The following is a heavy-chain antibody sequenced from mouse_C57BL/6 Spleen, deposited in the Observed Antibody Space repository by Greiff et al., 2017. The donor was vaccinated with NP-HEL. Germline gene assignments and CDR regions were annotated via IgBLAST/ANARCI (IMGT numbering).Heavy chain of an antibody. CDR2: IDPSDSYT. D-gene: IGHD1-1*01. CDR3: ARKGYYGSSP. CDR1: GYTFTSYW. Sequence: QVQLQQSGAELVKPGASVKLSCKASGYTFTSYWMQWVKQRPGQGLEWIGEIDPSDSYTNYNQKFKGKATLTVDTSSSTAYMQLSSLTSEDSAVYYCARKGYYGSSPWGQGTLVTVSA. J-gene: IGHJ3*01. V-gene: IGHV1-50*01.